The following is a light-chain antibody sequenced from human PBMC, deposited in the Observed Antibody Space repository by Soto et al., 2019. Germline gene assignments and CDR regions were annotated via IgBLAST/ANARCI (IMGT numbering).Light chain of an antibody. V-gene: IGKV1-9*01. CDR2: AAS. Sequence: IQLTQSPTSLSASVGDRVTSTCRASQGISSYLAWYQQKPGKDPKLLIYAASTLQSGVPSRFSGSGSGTDFTLTVSSLQPEDFATYYCQQLDSSPLTFGGGTKVEIK. CDR3: QQLDSSPLT. CDR1: QGISSY. J-gene: IGKJ4*01.